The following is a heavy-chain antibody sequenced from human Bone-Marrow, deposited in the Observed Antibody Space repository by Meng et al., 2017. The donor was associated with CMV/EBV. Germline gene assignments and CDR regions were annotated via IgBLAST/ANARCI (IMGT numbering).Heavy chain of an antibody. J-gene: IGHJ4*02. CDR1: GFTFGSYG. CDR3: ARDRPHFDY. D-gene: IGHD6-6*01. V-gene: IGHV3-30*02. CDR2: IRYDGSNK. Sequence: GESLKISCAASGFTFGSYGMHWVRQAPGKGLEWVAFIRYDGSNKYYADSVKGRFAISRDNSKNTLYLQMNSLRPEDTAVYYCARDRPHFDYWGQGTLVTVSS.